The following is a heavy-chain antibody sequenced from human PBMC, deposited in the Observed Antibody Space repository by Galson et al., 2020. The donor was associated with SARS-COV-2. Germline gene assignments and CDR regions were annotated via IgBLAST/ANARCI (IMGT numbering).Heavy chain of an antibody. Sequence: KIGDSLKISCKGSGYSFTSYWIGWVRQMPGKGLEWMGIIYPGDSDTRYSPSFQGQVTISADKSISTAYLQWSSLKASDTAMYYCARHARGLFAYSSRRYYFDYWGQGTLVTVSS. CDR3: ARHARGLFAYSSRRYYFDY. CDR1: GYSFTSYW. J-gene: IGHJ4*02. V-gene: IGHV5-51*01. D-gene: IGHD6-13*01. CDR2: IYPGDSDT.